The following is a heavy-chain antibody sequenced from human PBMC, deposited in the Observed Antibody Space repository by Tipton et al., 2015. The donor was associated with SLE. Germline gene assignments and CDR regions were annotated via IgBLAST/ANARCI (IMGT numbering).Heavy chain of an antibody. CDR2: LNHSGST. V-gene: IGHV4-34*01. CDR1: GGAFSGYY. Sequence: TLSLTCAVYGGAFSGYYWSWIRQPPGKGLEWIGELNHSGSTNYNPSLKSRVTISVNTSKNQFSLKLSSVTAADTAVYYCARGGGPVDIVATDFDYWGQGTLVTVSS. D-gene: IGHD5-12*01. J-gene: IGHJ4*02. CDR3: ARGGGPVDIVATDFDY.